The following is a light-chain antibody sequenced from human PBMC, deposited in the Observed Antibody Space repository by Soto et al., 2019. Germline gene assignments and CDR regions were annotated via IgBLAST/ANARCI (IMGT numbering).Light chain of an antibody. CDR1: QDIANR. CDR3: QQYDDLPQVT. Sequence: DIQMTQSPPSLSASVGDRVSMTCQASQDIANRLNWYQQKPGKAPKLLSYDASNLDAGVPSRFSASGSGTDFTFAITNLQPEDIATDFCQQYDDLPQVTVGPGTKVD. V-gene: IGKV1-33*01. CDR2: DAS. J-gene: IGKJ3*01.